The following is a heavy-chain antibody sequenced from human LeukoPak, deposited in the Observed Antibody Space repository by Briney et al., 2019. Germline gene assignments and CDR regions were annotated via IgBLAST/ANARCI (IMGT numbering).Heavy chain of an antibody. V-gene: IGHV4-59*01. D-gene: IGHD2-15*01. J-gene: IGHJ3*02. CDR3: ARVERRWDAFDI. CDR1: GGSISSYY. Sequence: SETLSLTCTVSGGSISSYYWSWIRRPPGKGLEWIGYIYYSGSTNYNPSLKSRVTISVDTSKNQFSLKLSSVTAADTAVYYCARVERRWDAFDIWGQGTMITVSS. CDR2: IYYSGST.